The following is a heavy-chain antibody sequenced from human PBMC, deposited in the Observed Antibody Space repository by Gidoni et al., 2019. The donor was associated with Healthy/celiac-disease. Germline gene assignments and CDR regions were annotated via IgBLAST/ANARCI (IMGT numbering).Heavy chain of an antibody. CDR3: AKSLGGVRGRYYYGMDV. Sequence: EVQLLESGGGLVQPGGSLRLSCAASGFTFSSYAMSWVRQAPGKGLEWVSAISGSGGSTYYADSVKGRFTISRDNSKNTLYLQMNSLRAEDTAVYYCAKSLGGVRGRYYYGMDVWGQGTTVTVSS. J-gene: IGHJ6*02. D-gene: IGHD3-10*01. V-gene: IGHV3-23*01. CDR1: GFTFSSYA. CDR2: ISGSGGST.